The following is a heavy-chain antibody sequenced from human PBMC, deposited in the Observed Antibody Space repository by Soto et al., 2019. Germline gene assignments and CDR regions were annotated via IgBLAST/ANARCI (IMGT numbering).Heavy chain of an antibody. D-gene: IGHD3-3*01. CDR2: ISYDGSNK. CDR1: GFTLSNYA. V-gene: IGHV3-30-3*01. CDR3: ARDKRDLRFLEWSYYFDY. J-gene: IGHJ4*02. Sequence: QVQLVESGGGVVQPGRSLRLSCAPSGFTLSNYAMHWVRQAPGKGLEWVAVISYDGSNKYYADSVKGRFTISRDNSKNTLYLQMNSLRAEDTAVYYCARDKRDLRFLEWSYYFDYWGQGTLVTVSS.